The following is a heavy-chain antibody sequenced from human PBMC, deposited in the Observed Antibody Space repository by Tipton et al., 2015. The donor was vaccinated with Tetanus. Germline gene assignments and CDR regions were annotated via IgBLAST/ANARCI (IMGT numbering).Heavy chain of an antibody. Sequence: TLSLTCTVSSGSFSSSYWTWIRQAAGKGLQWIGRIYGTGTTDYNPSLKSRVTISVDTSKNLFSLKLSSVTAADTAVYYCARGRRIQLWNDAFDIWGQGTMVTVSS. CDR3: ARGRRIQLWNDAFDI. CDR2: IYGTGTT. J-gene: IGHJ3*02. CDR1: SGSFSSSY. D-gene: IGHD5-18*01. V-gene: IGHV4-4*07.